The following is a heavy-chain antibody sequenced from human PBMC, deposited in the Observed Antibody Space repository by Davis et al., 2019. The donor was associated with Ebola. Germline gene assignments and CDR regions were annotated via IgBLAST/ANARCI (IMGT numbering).Heavy chain of an antibody. D-gene: IGHD4-17*01. V-gene: IGHV3-33*08. CDR3: ARDLRTVMYYYYGMDV. CDR2: IWYDGSNK. CDR1: GFTFSIYW. J-gene: IGHJ6*02. Sequence: PGGSLRLSCAASGFTFSIYWMSWVRQAPGKGLEWVAVIWYDGSNKYYADSVKGRFTISRDNSKNTLYLQMNSLRAEDTAVYYCARDLRTVMYYYYGMDVWGQGTTVTVSS.